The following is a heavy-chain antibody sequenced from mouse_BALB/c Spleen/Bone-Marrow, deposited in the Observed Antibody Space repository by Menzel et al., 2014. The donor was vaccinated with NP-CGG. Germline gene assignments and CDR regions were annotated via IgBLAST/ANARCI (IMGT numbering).Heavy chain of an antibody. CDR2: ISSGSSTI. V-gene: IGHV5-17*02. Sequence: EVQLVESGGGLVQPGGSRKLSCAASGFTFSSFGMHWVRQAPEKGLEWVAYISSGSSTIYYADTVKGRFTISRDNARNILYLQMSSLRSEDTAMYYCARAPQLLYYFDYWGQGTTLTVSS. CDR1: GFTFSSFG. D-gene: IGHD4-1*02. J-gene: IGHJ2*01. CDR3: ARAPQLLYYFDY.